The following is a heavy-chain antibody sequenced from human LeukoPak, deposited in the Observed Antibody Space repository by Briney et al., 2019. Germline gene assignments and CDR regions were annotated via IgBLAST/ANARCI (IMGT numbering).Heavy chain of an antibody. J-gene: IGHJ3*01. CDR3: ARMGVSYYYDSSTYFPVAFDV. CDR2: MFHTGSS. Sequence: SETLSLTCSVSGYSINGGYNWGWIRQSPGGGLGWIGAMFHTGSSFYNPSLKGRVTLSVDTSRNQFSLRLSSVTAADTAVYYCARMGVSYYYDSSTYFPVAFDVWRQGTMVTVSS. D-gene: IGHD3-22*01. V-gene: IGHV4-38-2*02. CDR1: GYSINGGYN.